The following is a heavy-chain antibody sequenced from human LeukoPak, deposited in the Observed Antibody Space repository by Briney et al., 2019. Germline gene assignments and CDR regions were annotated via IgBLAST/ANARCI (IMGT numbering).Heavy chain of an antibody. CDR1: GYSFTSYW. CDR3: ARLRSDGDYSGYMDV. CDR2: IYPGDSNT. V-gene: IGHV5-51*01. D-gene: IGHD4-17*01. Sequence: GESLKISCKGSGYSFTSYWIGWVRPMPGKGLEWMGIIYPGDSNTRYSPSFQGQVTLSADKSISTAYLQWSSLKASDTAMYYCARLRSDGDYSGYMDVWGKGTTVTVSS. J-gene: IGHJ6*03.